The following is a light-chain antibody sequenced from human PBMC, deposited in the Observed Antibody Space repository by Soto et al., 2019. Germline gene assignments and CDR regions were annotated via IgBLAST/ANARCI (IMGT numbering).Light chain of an antibody. J-gene: IGKJ4*01. CDR1: QPINRW. Sequence: DIQMTQSPSPLSASVGDRVTITCRASQPINRWLAWYQQKPGTAPKLLIYAASSLHTGVPLRFSGSGSGTDFSLTISSLQPEDFATYYCKQSKSFPLTFGGGTKVDIK. CDR3: KQSKSFPLT. CDR2: AAS. V-gene: IGKV1-12*01.